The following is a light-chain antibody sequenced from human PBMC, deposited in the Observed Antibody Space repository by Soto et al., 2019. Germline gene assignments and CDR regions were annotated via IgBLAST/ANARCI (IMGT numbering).Light chain of an antibody. CDR3: AAWDDSLSGYV. CDR2: RNN. V-gene: IGLV1-47*01. J-gene: IGLJ1*01. CDR1: SSNIGSNY. Sequence: QPLLTQPPSASGTPGQRVTISCSGSSSNIGSNYVSWYQQLPGTAPKLLIYRNNQRPSGVPDRFSGSKSGTSASLAISGLRSEDEADYYCAAWDDSLSGYVFGTGTKLTVL.